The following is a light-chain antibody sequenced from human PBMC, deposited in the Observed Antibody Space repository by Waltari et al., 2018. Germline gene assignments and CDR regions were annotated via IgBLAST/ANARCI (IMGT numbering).Light chain of an antibody. CDR2: EVS. V-gene: IGLV2-8*01. CDR1: SSDVGGYNY. Sequence: QSALTQPPSASGSPGQSVTISCTGTSSDVGGYNYVSWYQQPPGKAPNLMIYEVSKRPSGVPDRFSGSKSGNTASLTVSGLQAEDEADYYCSSYAGSTLFGGGTKLTVL. J-gene: IGLJ2*01. CDR3: SSYAGSTL.